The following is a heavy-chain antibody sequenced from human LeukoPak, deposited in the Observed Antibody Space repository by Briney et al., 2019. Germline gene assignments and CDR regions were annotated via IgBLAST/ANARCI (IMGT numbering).Heavy chain of an antibody. J-gene: IGHJ4*02. CDR3: AKVASLCTSTSCVRGGFDY. V-gene: IGHV3-23*01. CDR1: GYTFSSYA. CDR2: LSGSGGNT. D-gene: IGHD2-2*01. Sequence: GGSLRLSCTASGYTFSSYAMSWVRQAPGKGLEWVSALSGSGGNTYYADSVKGRFTISRDNSKNTLYLQMNSLRAEDTAKYYCAKVASLCTSTSCVRGGFDYWGQGTLVTVSS.